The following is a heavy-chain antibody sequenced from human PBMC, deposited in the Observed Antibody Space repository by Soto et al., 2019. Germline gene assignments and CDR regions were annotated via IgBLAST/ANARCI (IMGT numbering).Heavy chain of an antibody. CDR2: LSYTGNSYNP. Sequence: QVQLQESGPGLVKASQTLSLTCTVSGASISGSDHYWSWIRQPPGKGLEWIGHLSYTGNSYNPYYTPSLQSRPTMSLGTSKNQFSLNMTSVTAADTAVYFCARSGRSLLDYWGQGALVSVSS. V-gene: IGHV4-30-4*01. J-gene: IGHJ4*02. CDR3: ARSGRSLLDY. CDR1: GASISGSDHY. D-gene: IGHD1-26*01.